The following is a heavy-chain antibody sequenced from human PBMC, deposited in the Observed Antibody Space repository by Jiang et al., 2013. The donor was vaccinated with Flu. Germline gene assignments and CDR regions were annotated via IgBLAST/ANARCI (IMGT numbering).Heavy chain of an antibody. J-gene: IGHJ4*02. CDR1: GYTFTSYG. D-gene: IGHD6-13*01. CDR3: ARAIPGVSLIAAAGNPIDY. Sequence: SGAEVKKPGASVKVSCKASGYTFTSYGISWVRQAPGQGLEWMGWISAYNGNTNYAQKLQGRVTMTTDTSTSTAYMELRSLRSDDTAVYYCARAIPGVSLIAAAGNPIDYWGQGTLVTVSS. CDR2: ISAYNGNT. V-gene: IGHV1-18*01.